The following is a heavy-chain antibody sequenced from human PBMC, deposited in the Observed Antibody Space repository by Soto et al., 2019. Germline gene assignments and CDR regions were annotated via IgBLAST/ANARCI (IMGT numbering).Heavy chain of an antibody. J-gene: IGHJ6*02. CDR1: GFSFSDSY. D-gene: IGHD3-10*01. CDR3: GGDRGGYGPPDV. V-gene: IGHV3-11*06. CDR2: ISGSSGYT. Sequence: QVQLVESGGGLVKPGGSLRLSCAASGFSFSDSYMSWVRQAPGKGLEWVAYISGSSGYTGYADSVKGRFTISRDNAKNSMYLEMNSLGVGDPAGYFWGGDRGGYGPPDVWGQGTTVTVSS.